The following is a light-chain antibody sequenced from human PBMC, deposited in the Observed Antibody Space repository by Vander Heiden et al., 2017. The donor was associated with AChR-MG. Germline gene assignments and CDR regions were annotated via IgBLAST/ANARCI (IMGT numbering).Light chain of an antibody. CDR2: GSS. CDR3: QRYGNSPPDT. J-gene: IGKJ5*01. Sequence: VLPQSPGTLSLSPGERATLSCRPSQPVSNTYVALYQQKPGQAPRLVIYGSSDRARGIPDRFSGSEYTTDFTLTISRLEPEDFAVYYCQRYGNSPPDTFGQGTRLEIK. V-gene: IGKV3-20*01. CDR1: QPVSNTY.